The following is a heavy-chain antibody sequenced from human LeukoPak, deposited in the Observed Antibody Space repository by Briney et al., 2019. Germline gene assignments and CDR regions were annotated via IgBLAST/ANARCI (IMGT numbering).Heavy chain of an antibody. CDR2: ISSSGSTI. Sequence: GGSLRLSCAASGFTFSSYEMNWVRQDPGKGLEWVSYISSSGSTIYYADSVKGRFTISRDNAKNSLYLQMSSLRAEDTAVYYCARVGLLGYCSSTSCYAFDIWGQGTMVTVSS. D-gene: IGHD2-2*01. CDR1: GFTFSSYE. CDR3: ARVGLLGYCSSTSCYAFDI. V-gene: IGHV3-48*03. J-gene: IGHJ3*02.